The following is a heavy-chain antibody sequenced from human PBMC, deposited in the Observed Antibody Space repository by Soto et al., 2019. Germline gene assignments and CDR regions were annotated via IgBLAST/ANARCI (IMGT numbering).Heavy chain of an antibody. D-gene: IGHD1-1*01. CDR3: ARWPQLEPRFDY. CDR1: GGSISSGGYS. V-gene: IGHV4-31*03. J-gene: IGHJ4*02. CDR2: IYYSGST. Sequence: QVQLQESGPGLVKPSQTLSLTCTVSGGSISSGGYSWSWIRQHPGKSLEWIGYIYYSGSTYYNPSLRSRVTISVDTSKNQFSRKLSSVTAADTAVYYCARWPQLEPRFDYWGQGTLVTVSS.